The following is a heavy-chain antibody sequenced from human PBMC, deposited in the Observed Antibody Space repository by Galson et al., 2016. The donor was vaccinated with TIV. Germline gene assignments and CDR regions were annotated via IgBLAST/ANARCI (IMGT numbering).Heavy chain of an antibody. D-gene: IGHD3-16*01. V-gene: IGHV5-51*03. Sequence: QSGAEVKKPGESLKISCKDSGYNFRSYWIAWARQMPGKGFEWLGIIFPNDSDIRYSPYFRGLVTMSADKSTSTAYIQCSRLKASDTAMYYCARMSLLGALDVWGQGTMVIVSS. CDR1: GYNFRSYW. CDR3: ARMSLLGALDV. J-gene: IGHJ3*01. CDR2: IFPNDSDI.